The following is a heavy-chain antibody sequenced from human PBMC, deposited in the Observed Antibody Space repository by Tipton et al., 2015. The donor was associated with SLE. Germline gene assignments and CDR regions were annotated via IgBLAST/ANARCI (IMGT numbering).Heavy chain of an antibody. J-gene: IGHJ4*02. CDR2: ISSDGSST. D-gene: IGHD3-10*01. CDR1: GFTFSSYW. CDR3: AKDQQIGITMVRGVLDS. V-gene: IGHV3-74*01. Sequence: SLRLSCAASGFTFSSYWMHWVRQVPGKGLVWVSRISSDGSSTSYADFVKGRFTISRDDSKNTLYLQMNSLRAEDTAVYYCAKDQQIGITMVRGVLDSWGQGTLVTVSS.